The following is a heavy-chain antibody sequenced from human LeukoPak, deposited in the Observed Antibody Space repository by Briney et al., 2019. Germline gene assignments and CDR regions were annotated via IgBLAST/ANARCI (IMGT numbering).Heavy chain of an antibody. D-gene: IGHD5-24*01. CDR1: GITFSNYA. Sequence: GGSLRLSCAASGITFSNYAMSWVRQAPGKWLEWVSVISGSGGSTYYADSVKGRFTISRDNSKNTVYLQMNRLRAEDTAVYFCARAGRGDYNYPYYFGCWGQGTLVTVSS. J-gene: IGHJ4*02. V-gene: IGHV3-23*01. CDR2: ISGSGGST. CDR3: ARAGRGDYNYPYYFGC.